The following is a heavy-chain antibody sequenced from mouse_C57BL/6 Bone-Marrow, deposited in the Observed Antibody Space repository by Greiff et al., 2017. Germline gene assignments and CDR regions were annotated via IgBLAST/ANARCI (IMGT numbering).Heavy chain of an antibody. J-gene: IGHJ2*01. CDR2: INYDGSST. Sequence: EVKVVESEGGLVQPGSSMKLSCTASGFTFSDYYMAWVRQVPEKGLEWVANINYDGSSTYYLDSLKSRFIISRDNAKNILYLQMSSLKSEDTATYYCARAYYDYVPTGFFDYWGRGTTLTVSA. D-gene: IGHD2-4*01. CDR3: ARAYYDYVPTGFFDY. CDR1: GFTFSDYY. V-gene: IGHV5-16*01.